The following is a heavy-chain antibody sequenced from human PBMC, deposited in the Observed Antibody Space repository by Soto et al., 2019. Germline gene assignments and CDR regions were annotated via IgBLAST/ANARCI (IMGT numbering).Heavy chain of an antibody. J-gene: IGHJ4*02. CDR3: ARVGLRFLEWLLPIPYYFDY. Sequence: PGGSLRLSCAASGFTFSSYWMSWVRQAPGKGLEWVANIKQDGSEKYYVDSVKGRFTISRDNAKNSLYLQMNSLRAEDTAVYYCARVGLRFLEWLLPIPYYFDYWGQGTLVTVPQ. CDR2: IKQDGSEK. D-gene: IGHD3-3*01. V-gene: IGHV3-7*01. CDR1: GFTFSSYW.